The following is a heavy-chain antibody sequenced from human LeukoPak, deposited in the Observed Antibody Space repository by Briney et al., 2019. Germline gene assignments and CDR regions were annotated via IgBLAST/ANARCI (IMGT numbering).Heavy chain of an antibody. CDR1: GFTFTSSA. V-gene: IGHV1-58*02. D-gene: IGHD6-13*01. CDR2: IVVGSGNT. CDR3: AAAIDVIAAAGGPSFDY. J-gene: IGHJ4*02. Sequence: ASVKVSCKASGFTFTSSAMQWVRQARGQRLEWIGWIVVGSGNTNYAQKFQERVTITRGMSTSTAYMELSSLRSEDTAVYYCAAAIDVIAAAGGPSFDYWGQGTLVTVSS.